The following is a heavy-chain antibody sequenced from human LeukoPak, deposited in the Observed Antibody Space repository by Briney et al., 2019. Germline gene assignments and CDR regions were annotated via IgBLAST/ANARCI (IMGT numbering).Heavy chain of an antibody. Sequence: SETLSLTCTVSGGSISSYYWSWIRQPAGKGLEWIGRIDTSGNTNYKPSLKSRVTMSVDTSKKQFSLKLSSVTAADTAVYYCARDSGTTGEVKFDPWGQGTLVTVSA. D-gene: IGHD3-10*01. CDR1: GGSISSYY. CDR3: ARDSGTTGEVKFDP. J-gene: IGHJ5*02. CDR2: IDTSGNT. V-gene: IGHV4-4*07.